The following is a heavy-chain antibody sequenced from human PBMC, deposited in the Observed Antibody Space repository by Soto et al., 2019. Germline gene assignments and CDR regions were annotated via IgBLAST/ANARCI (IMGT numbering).Heavy chain of an antibody. CDR1: GFTFSSYG. Sequence: GGSVRLSCAASGFTFSSYGMHWVRQAPGKGLEWVAVISYDGSNKYYADSVKGRFTISRDNSKNTLYLQMNSLRAEDTAVYYCAKDLYLDIIVVVAGQIDYWAKGTLVTVTS. CDR2: ISYDGSNK. V-gene: IGHV3-30*18. CDR3: AKDLYLDIIVVVAGQIDY. J-gene: IGHJ4*02. D-gene: IGHD2-15*01.